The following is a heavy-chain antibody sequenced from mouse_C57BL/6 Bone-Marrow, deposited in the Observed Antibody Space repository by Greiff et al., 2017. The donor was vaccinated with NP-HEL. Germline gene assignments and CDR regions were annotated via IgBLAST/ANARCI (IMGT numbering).Heavy chain of an antibody. CDR3: ARGRDYFDY. V-gene: IGHV1-42*01. Sequence: LQQSGPELVKPGASVKISCKASGYSFTGYYMNWVKQSPEKSLEWIGEINPSTGGTTYNQKFKAKATLTVDKSSSTAYMQLKSLTSEDSAVYYCARGRDYFDYWGQGTTLTVSS. CDR2: INPSTGGT. CDR1: GYSFTGYY. J-gene: IGHJ2*01.